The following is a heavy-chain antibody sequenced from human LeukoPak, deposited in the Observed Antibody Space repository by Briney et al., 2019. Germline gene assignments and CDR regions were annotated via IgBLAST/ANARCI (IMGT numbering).Heavy chain of an antibody. D-gene: IGHD3-16*02. CDR1: GFSVSTSY. CDR3: AKVEMFGWGTFGGVIVNDRAGPEYGMDV. V-gene: IGHV3-23*01. J-gene: IGHJ6*02. Sequence: PGGSLRLSCAASGFSVSTSYMSWVRQAPGKGLEWVSAISGSGGSTYYADSVKGRFTISRDNSKNTLYLQMNSLRAEDTAVYYCAKVEMFGWGTFGGVIVNDRAGPEYGMDVWGQGTTVTVSS. CDR2: ISGSGGST.